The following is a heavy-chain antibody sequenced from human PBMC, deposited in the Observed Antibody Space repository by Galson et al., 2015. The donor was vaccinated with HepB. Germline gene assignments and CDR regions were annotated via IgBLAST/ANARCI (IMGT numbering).Heavy chain of an antibody. CDR1: GGSVDSSSYY. Sequence: TLSLTCSVSGGSVDSSSYYWGWIRQPPGKALEWIGYIYYRGSTTYNSSLKSRLTITVDTSKNQFSLKLRSVTAADTAVYYCARVRRSTGRYYDDGSGYYVFNAEYFQHWGQGALVIVSS. V-gene: IGHV4-61*01. CDR3: ARVRRSTGRYYDDGSGYYVFNAEYFQH. J-gene: IGHJ1*01. D-gene: IGHD3-22*01. CDR2: IYYRGST.